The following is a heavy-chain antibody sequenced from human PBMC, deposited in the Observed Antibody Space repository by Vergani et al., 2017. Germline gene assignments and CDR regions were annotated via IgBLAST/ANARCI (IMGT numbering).Heavy chain of an antibody. V-gene: IGHV3-23*04. Sequence: VQLVESGGGLVQPGRSLRLSCEASGFTFDDYAMHWVRQAPGKGLEWGSGISGSGGSTYYADSVKCRFTISRDNSKKKLYLQMNSLRAEDTAVYYCAKGARILYCDYFDYWGQGTLVTVSS. D-gene: IGHD2-8*02. CDR2: ISGSGGST. CDR3: AKGARILYCDYFDY. J-gene: IGHJ4*02. CDR1: GFTFDDYA.